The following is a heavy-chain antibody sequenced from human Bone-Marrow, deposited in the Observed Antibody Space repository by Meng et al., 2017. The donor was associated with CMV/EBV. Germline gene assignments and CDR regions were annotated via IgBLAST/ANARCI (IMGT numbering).Heavy chain of an antibody. V-gene: IGHV3-30*04. CDR3: ARVQRGYSSSWTSFDY. J-gene: IGHJ4*02. CDR1: GFTFSSYA. Sequence: GESLKISCAASGFTFSSYAMHWVRQAPGKGLEWVAVISYDGSNKYYADSVKGRFTISRDNSKNTLYLQMNSLRAEDTAVYYCARVQRGYSSSWTSFDYWGQGTLVTVSS. CDR2: ISYDGSNK. D-gene: IGHD6-13*01.